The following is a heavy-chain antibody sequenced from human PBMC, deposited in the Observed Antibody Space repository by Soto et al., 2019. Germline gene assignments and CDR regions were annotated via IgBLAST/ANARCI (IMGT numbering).Heavy chain of an antibody. V-gene: IGHV4-39*01. Sequence: SETLSLACTVSGGSIYRSGYYWGWIRQPPGRGLEWIGNIDYNGVTYSNPSLKSRVTISRDTSKNQFSLKLTSVTAADTALYYCGKVLVGATGHTDSDSWGPGTLVTVSS. CDR3: GKVLVGATGHTDSDS. J-gene: IGHJ4*02. D-gene: IGHD2-15*01. CDR2: IDYNGVT. CDR1: GGSIYRSGYY.